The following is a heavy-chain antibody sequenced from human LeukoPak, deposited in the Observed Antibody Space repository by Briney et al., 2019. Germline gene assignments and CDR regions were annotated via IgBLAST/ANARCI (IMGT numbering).Heavy chain of an antibody. V-gene: IGHV3-64*01. CDR2: ISTDGGGT. Sequence: GGSLRLSCAASGGTFTTYAMHWGRQAPGRGLEYVSAISTDGGGTYYANSVKGRFTISRDNSKNTLYLQMGSLRVEDMAVYYCARYSSGSCYDYWGQGTLVTVSS. D-gene: IGHD6-13*01. CDR1: GGTFTTYA. J-gene: IGHJ4*02. CDR3: ARYSSGSCYDY.